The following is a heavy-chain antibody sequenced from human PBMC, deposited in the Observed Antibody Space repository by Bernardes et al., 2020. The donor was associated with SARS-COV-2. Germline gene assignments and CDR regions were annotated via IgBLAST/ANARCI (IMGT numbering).Heavy chain of an antibody. D-gene: IGHD2-2*01. Sequence: GGSLRLSCAASGFTFSDYYMSWIRQAPGKGLEWVSYISSSSSYTNYADSVKGRFTISRDNAKNSLYLQMNSLRAEDTAVYYCARVKVVPAATYYFDYWGQGTLVTVSS. J-gene: IGHJ4*02. V-gene: IGHV3-11*06. CDR3: ARVKVVPAATYYFDY. CDR2: ISSSSSYT. CDR1: GFTFSDYY.